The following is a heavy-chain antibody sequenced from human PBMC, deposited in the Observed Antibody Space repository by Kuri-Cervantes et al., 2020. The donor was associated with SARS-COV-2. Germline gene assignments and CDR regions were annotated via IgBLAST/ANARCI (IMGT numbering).Heavy chain of an antibody. D-gene: IGHD3-3*01. J-gene: IGHJ4*02. Sequence: GESLKISCAASGFTFSGHWIHWVRQAPGKGLVWVSRINPDGSYTNNADSVKGRFTLSRDNAKNMLFLQMNSLRAEDTAVYYCARIQTRTIFGVVQYFDYWGQGTLVTVSS. CDR1: GFTFSGHW. CDR2: INPDGSYT. V-gene: IGHV3-74*01. CDR3: ARIQTRTIFGVVQYFDY.